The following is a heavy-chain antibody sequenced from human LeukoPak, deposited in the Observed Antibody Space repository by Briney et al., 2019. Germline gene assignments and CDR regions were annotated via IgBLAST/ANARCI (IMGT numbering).Heavy chain of an antibody. Sequence: SETLSLTCTVSGGSISSYYWSWIRQPAGKGLEWIGRIYTSGSTNYNPSLKSRVTISVDTSKNQFSLKLSSVTAADTAVYYCARGDYDSSGYYYEIWGQGTLVTVSS. V-gene: IGHV4-4*07. D-gene: IGHD3-22*01. CDR2: IYTSGST. J-gene: IGHJ4*02. CDR1: GGSISSYY. CDR3: ARGDYDSSGYYYEI.